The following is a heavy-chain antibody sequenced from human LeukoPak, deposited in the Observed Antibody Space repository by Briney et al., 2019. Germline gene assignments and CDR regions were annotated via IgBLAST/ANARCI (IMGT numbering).Heavy chain of an antibody. D-gene: IGHD5-18*01. CDR3: ASESGYSYGYVPFDY. V-gene: IGHV1-2*02. CDR1: GYTFTGYY. Sequence: GASVKVSCKASGYTFTGYYMHWVRQAPGQGLEWMGWINPNSGGTNYAQKFQGRVTMTRDTSISTAYMELSRLRSDDTAVYYCASESGYSYGYVPFDYWGQGTLVTVPS. J-gene: IGHJ4*02. CDR2: INPNSGGT.